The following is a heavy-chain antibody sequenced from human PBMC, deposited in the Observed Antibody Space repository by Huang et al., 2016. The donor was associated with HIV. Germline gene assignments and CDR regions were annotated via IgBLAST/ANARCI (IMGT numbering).Heavy chain of an antibody. V-gene: IGHV1-8*01. CDR2: MNPNSGNV. CDR3: ARGFGINYNHEAFDV. D-gene: IGHD3-10*01. CDR1: GYTFTNYD. J-gene: IGHJ3*01. Sequence: QIQLAQSGAEVKKPGASVKVSCKASGYTFTNYDINWVRQASGQGLEWMGWMNPNSGNVGYTKKFQGRVAILRNSSINTSYLEVTSLTSEDTAVYYCARGFGINYNHEAFDVWGQGTMVTVSS.